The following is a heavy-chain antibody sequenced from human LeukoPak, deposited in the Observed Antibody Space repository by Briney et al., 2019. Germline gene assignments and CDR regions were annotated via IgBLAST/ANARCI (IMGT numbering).Heavy chain of an antibody. Sequence: PGGSLRLSCAASGFTFRTYGMHWVRQAPGKGLEWVAVISYDGRNKYYGDSVKGRFTISRDNSKNTLYLQMNSLRAEDTAVYYCARASRGYNYLGLGYWGQGTLVTVSS. CDR3: ARASRGYNYLGLGY. CDR2: ISYDGRNK. CDR1: GFTFRTYG. J-gene: IGHJ4*02. D-gene: IGHD5-18*01. V-gene: IGHV3-30*03.